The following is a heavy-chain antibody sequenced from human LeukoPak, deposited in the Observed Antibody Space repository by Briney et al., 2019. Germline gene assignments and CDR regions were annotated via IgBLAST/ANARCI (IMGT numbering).Heavy chain of an antibody. CDR2: IYYTGAT. CDR3: ARDRRESSKPNDAFDI. CDR1: GGFINSYY. Sequence: SETLSLTCSVSGGFINSYYWSWNRQSPGRGLEWIGYIYYTGATYYNPSLESRVTISIDTSKRQLSLELRSVTAADSAVYFCARDRRESSKPNDAFDIWGQGTMVTVSA. V-gene: IGHV4-59*01. D-gene: IGHD4-11*01. J-gene: IGHJ3*02.